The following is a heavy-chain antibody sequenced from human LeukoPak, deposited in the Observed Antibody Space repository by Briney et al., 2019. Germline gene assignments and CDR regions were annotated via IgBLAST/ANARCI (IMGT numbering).Heavy chain of an antibody. J-gene: IGHJ4*02. V-gene: IGHV4-34*01. CDR2: INHSGST. D-gene: IGHD2-2*01. CDR1: GGSFSGYY. CDR3: ARGIRRRYGSSTSCSPAFDY. Sequence: SETLSLTCAVYGGSFSGYYWSWIRQPPGKGLEWIGEINHSGSTNYNPSLKSRVTISVDTSENQFSLKLSSVTAADTAVYYCARGIRRRYGSSTSCSPAFDYWGQGTLVTVSS.